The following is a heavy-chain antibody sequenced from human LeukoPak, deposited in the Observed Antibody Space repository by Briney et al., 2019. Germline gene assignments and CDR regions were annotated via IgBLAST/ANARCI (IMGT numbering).Heavy chain of an antibody. V-gene: IGHV4-34*01. J-gene: IGHJ4*02. Sequence: SETLTLTCAVYGGSLRSYYWSWIRQSPGKGLEWIGEVSHSGTTTYNPSLKGRVIISMDTSKRQFSLKVTSVTAADAAIYYCARVGGWLQLKRWGFDYWGQGTPVTVSS. CDR2: VSHSGTT. CDR3: ARVGGWLQLKRWGFDY. CDR1: GGSLRSYY. D-gene: IGHD5-24*01.